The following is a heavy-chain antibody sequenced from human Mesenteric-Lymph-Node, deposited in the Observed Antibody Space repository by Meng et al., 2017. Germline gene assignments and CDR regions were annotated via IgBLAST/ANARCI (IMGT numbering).Heavy chain of an antibody. J-gene: IGHJ6*02. Sequence: KVSCKGSGYSFTSYWIGWVRQMPGEGLEWMGVIYPAYSATRYSQYFQGQVTITADESISTAYLQWSSLKSSDTAMYYCARVPVGCYDFWSGYLPMDVWGQGTTVTVSS. CDR2: IYPAYSAT. D-gene: IGHD3-3*01. CDR3: ARVPVGCYDFWSGYLPMDV. V-gene: IGHV5-51*01. CDR1: GYSFTSYW.